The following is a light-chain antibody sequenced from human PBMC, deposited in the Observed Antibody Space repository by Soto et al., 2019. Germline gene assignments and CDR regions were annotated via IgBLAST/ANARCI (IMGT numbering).Light chain of an antibody. V-gene: IGLV1-47*01. CDR2: SNN. CDR3: AAWDDSLNGPGV. J-gene: IGLJ3*02. CDR1: SSNNGTNY. Sequence: QSVLTQLPSASGTPGQRVTISCSGSSSNNGTNYVYWYQQLPGTAPKLLIYSNNQRPSGVPDRFSGSKSGTSASLAISGLRSEDEADYFCAAWDDSLNGPGVFGGGTKLTVL.